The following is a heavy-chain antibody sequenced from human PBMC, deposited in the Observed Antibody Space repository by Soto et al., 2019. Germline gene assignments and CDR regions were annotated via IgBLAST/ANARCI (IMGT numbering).Heavy chain of an antibody. CDR1: SGSLSGYY. D-gene: IGHD5-12*01. CDR2: ISPSGTT. CDR3: ARELATIGWYFDL. J-gene: IGHJ2*01. Sequence: SETLSLTCSLYSGSLSGYYWSWIRQPPGKVLEWIGEISPSGTTNYSPSLKSRVSISVDTSKNQFSLKLSSVTAADTAVYYCARELATIGWYFDLWGRGTLVTVSS. V-gene: IGHV4-34*01.